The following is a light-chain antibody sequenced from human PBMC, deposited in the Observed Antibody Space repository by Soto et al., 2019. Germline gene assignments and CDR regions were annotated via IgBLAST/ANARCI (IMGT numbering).Light chain of an antibody. CDR2: DAS. CDR1: QSVSSY. Sequence: EIVLTQSPATLSLSPGERATLSCRASQSVSSYLAWYQQKPGQAPRLLIYDASNRATGIPARFGGSGSGTDFTLTICSLEPEDFAVYYCQQRSNWPPTFGQGTRLEIK. CDR3: QQRSNWPPT. J-gene: IGKJ5*01. V-gene: IGKV3-11*01.